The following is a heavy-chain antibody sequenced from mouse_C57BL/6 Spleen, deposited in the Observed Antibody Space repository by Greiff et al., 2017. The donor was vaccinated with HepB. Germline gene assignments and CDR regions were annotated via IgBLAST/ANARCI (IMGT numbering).Heavy chain of an antibody. CDR3: ARDTDGYYGY. D-gene: IGHD2-3*01. CDR1: GFTFSSYA. J-gene: IGHJ2*01. Sequence: EVQLVESGGGLVKPGGSLKLSCAASGFTFSSYAMSWVRQTPEKRLEWVATISDGGSYTYYPDNVKGRFTISRDNAKNNLYLQMSHLQAEDTAMYYCARDTDGYYGYWGQGTTLTVSS. V-gene: IGHV5-4*01. CDR2: ISDGGSYT.